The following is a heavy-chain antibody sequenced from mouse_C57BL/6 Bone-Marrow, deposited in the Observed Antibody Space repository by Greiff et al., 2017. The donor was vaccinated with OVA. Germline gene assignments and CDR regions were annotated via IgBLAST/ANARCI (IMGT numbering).Heavy chain of an antibody. CDR2: ISYSGST. CDR3: ARHYYYYGSRGGYFDV. V-gene: IGHV3-8*01. CDR1: GYSITSDY. D-gene: IGHD1-1*01. J-gene: IGHJ1*03. Sequence: EVKVVESGPGLAKPSQTLSLTCSVTGYSITSDYWNWIRKFPGNKLEYMGYISYSGSTYYNPSLKSRISITRDTSKNQYYLQLNSVTTEDTATYYCARHYYYYGSRGGYFDVWGTGTTVTVSS.